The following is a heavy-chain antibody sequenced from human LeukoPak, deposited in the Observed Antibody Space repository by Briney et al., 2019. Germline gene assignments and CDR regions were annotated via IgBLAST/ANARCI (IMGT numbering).Heavy chain of an antibody. J-gene: IGHJ4*02. CDR3: AGEFSRRREGY. Sequence: GGSLRLSCAASGFTFSTYEMNWVRQAPGKGLEWVSYISSSGNTIYYADSVKGRFTVSRDNAKNSLFLQMNSLRAEDTAIYYCAGEFSRRREGYWGQGTLVTVSS. V-gene: IGHV3-48*03. D-gene: IGHD1-26*01. CDR1: GFTFSTYE. CDR2: ISSSGNTI.